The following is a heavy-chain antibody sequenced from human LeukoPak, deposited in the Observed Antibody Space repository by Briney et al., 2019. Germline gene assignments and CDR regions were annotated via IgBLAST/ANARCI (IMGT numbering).Heavy chain of an antibody. D-gene: IGHD3-16*02. J-gene: IGHJ5*01. Sequence: SVKVSCKASGCTFTTYAMNWVRQAHGQGLEWMGWINTNTGNPAYAQGFTGRFVFSLDTSVSTAYLQISSLKAEDTAVYYCARAYQPLGGLSFPDSWGQGTLVTVSS. CDR1: GCTFTTYA. CDR3: ARAYQPLGGLSFPDS. V-gene: IGHV7-4-1*02. CDR2: INTNTGNP.